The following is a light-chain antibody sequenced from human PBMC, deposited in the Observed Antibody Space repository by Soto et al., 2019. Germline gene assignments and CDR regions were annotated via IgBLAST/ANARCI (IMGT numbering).Light chain of an antibody. V-gene: IGLV2-14*01. J-gene: IGLJ3*02. CDR3: SSYTNSDTWV. CDR2: EVS. Sequence: QSALTQPASVPGSPGQSITISCTGSSSDIGGYNYVSWYQQYPGKAPKLMIYEVSNRPSGISNRFSASKSGNTASLTISGLQAEDETDYYCSSYTNSDTWVFGGGTKLTVL. CDR1: SSDIGGYNY.